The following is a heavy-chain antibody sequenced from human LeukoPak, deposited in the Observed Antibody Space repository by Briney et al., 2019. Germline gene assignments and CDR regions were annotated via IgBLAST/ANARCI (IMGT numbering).Heavy chain of an antibody. CDR3: ARDHVVRGVVWDY. D-gene: IGHD3-10*01. CDR1: GFTFSSHW. V-gene: IGHV3-7*05. Sequence: AGGSLRLSCAASGFTFSSHWMSWVRRAPGKGLEWVASINQDGSEKYSVDSVKGRFTISRDNAKNALYLQMNSLRAEDTAFYYCARDHVVRGVVWDYWGQGTLVTVSS. CDR2: INQDGSEK. J-gene: IGHJ4*02.